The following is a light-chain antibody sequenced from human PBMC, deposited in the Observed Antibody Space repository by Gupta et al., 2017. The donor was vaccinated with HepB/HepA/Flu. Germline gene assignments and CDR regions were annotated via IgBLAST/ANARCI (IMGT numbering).Light chain of an antibody. CDR3: AAWDDSMKDVL. CDR1: SSHIGRTN. CDR2: YND. Sequence: QSVLTQPPSASGTPGQRVTISCSASSSHIGRTNINWYQQLPGTAPKHRMYYNDQRPSGVPERFSGSKPGTAAALVSSGLQSEDEADYYCAAWDDSMKDVLFGGGTKVTVL. J-gene: IGLJ2*01. V-gene: IGLV1-44*01.